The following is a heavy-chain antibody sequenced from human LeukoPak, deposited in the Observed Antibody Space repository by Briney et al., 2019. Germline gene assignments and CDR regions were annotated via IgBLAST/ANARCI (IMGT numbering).Heavy chain of an antibody. J-gene: IGHJ4*02. CDR1: GFTFNNFA. Sequence: GGSLRLSCAASGFTFNNFAMTWVRQAPGRGLVLVSALSGSGINTYYADSVKGRFTISRDNSKNTLYLQMTNLRAEDTAVYYCARGSGWLYYFDSWGQGTQVTVSS. V-gene: IGHV3-23*01. D-gene: IGHD3-10*01. CDR3: ARGSGWLYYFDS. CDR2: LSGSGINT.